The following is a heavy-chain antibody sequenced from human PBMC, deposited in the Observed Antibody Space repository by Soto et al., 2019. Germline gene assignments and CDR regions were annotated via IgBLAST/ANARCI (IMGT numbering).Heavy chain of an antibody. CDR3: ARVRGVYFDY. V-gene: IGHV1-18*01. J-gene: IGHJ4*02. CDR2: ISAYNGNT. CDR1: GYTITSYG. Sequence: QVQLVQSGTEVKKHGASVKVSCKASGYTITSYGSRWVRQAPEQGLEWMGWISAYNGNTNYAQKLQGRVTMTTDTSTSTAYMELRSLRSDDTAVYYCARVRGVYFDYWGQGTLVTVSS. D-gene: IGHD3-10*01.